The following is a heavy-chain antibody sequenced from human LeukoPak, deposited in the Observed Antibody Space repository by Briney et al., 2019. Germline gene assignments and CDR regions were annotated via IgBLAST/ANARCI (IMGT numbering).Heavy chain of an antibody. CDR3: ARQEARNYYYEGLDY. CDR2: ITSSSTYI. D-gene: IGHD3-22*01. CDR1: GFTFSSYS. V-gene: IGHV3-21*01. J-gene: IGHJ4*02. Sequence: GGSLRLSCAASGFTFSSYSMNWVRQAPGKGLEWVSSITSSSTYIYYADSVKGRFTIDRDNSKNTVYLHMNSLRPDDTAIYFCARQEARNYYYEGLDYWGQGNLVTVSS.